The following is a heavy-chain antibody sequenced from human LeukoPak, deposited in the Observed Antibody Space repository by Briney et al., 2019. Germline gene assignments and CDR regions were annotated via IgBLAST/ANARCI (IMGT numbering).Heavy chain of an antibody. V-gene: IGHV4-34*01. J-gene: IGHJ6*02. CDR1: GGSFSGYY. CDR2: INHSGST. Sequence: SETLSLTCAVYGGSFSGYYWSWIRQPPGKGLEWIGEINHSGSTNYNPSLKSRVTISVDTSKNQFSLKLSSVTAEDTAVYYCARGTSYYYGMDVWGQGTTVTVSS. CDR3: ARGTSYYYGMDV.